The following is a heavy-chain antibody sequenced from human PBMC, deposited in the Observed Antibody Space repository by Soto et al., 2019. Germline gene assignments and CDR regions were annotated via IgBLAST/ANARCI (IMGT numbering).Heavy chain of an antibody. J-gene: IGHJ4*02. V-gene: IGHV4-59*01. D-gene: IGHD6-19*01. Sequence: SETLSLTCTVSGGSISSYYWSWIRQPPGKGLEWIGYIYYSGSTNYNPSLKSRVTISVDTSKNQFSLKLSSVTAADTAVYYCARGQWLVQGGYYFDYWGQGTPVTVSS. CDR1: GGSISSYY. CDR3: ARGQWLVQGGYYFDY. CDR2: IYYSGST.